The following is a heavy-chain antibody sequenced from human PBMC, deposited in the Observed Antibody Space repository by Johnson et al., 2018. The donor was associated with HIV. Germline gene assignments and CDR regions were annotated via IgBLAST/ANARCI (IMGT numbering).Heavy chain of an antibody. CDR3: ARGIGLGAGSAFDI. Sequence: VQLVESGGGLVQPGGSLKLSCAAAGFTFSGSAIHWVRQASGKGLEWVGRIRSKANNSATEYVASVKGRFTISRDDSKTTALLQMNSLRAEDTAVYYCARGIGLGAGSAFDIWGQGTMVTVSS. D-gene: IGHD3/OR15-3a*01. V-gene: IGHV3-73*02. J-gene: IGHJ3*02. CDR1: GFTFSGSA. CDR2: IRSKANNSAT.